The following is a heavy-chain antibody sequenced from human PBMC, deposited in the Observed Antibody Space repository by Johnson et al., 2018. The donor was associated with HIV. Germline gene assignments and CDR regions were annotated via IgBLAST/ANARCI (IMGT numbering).Heavy chain of an antibody. J-gene: IGHJ3*02. CDR1: GFTFSSYG. D-gene: IGHD3-10*01. CDR3: TRVWFGELSAFDI. CDR2: IRYDGSNK. Sequence: QVQLVESGGGVVQPGGSLRLSCAASGFTFSSYGMHWVRQAPGKGLEWVAFIRYDGSNKYYAASVKGRFTISRDNSKNTLYLQMNSLRAEDTAVYYCTRVWFGELSAFDIWGQGTMVTVSS. V-gene: IGHV3-30*02.